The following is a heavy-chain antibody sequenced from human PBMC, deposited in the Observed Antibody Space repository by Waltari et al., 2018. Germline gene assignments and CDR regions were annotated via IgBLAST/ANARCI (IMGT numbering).Heavy chain of an antibody. V-gene: IGHV3-30*01. CDR2: IHNDGTKK. D-gene: IGHD6-19*01. J-gene: IGHJ4*02. CDR3: ARDSDSTGWFIES. Sequence: QVQLVESGGGVVHPGRSLSLSCAAAGFTFSRPAMHWVRQAPGQGLEWVTIIHNDGTKKYYADSVKGRFTVSRDNSKNTLWLQMNSLRSEDTALYYCARDSDSTGWFIESWGQGTLVTVSS. CDR1: GFTFSRPA.